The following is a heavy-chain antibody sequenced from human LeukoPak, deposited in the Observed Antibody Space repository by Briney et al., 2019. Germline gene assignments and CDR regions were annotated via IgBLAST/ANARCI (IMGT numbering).Heavy chain of an antibody. Sequence: SVKVSCKASGGTFSSYAISWVRQAPGQGLEWMGRIIPVLGIANYAQKFQGRVTITADKSTSTAYMELSSLRSEDTAVYYCARGLAYSGYDWAGYYYYGMDVWGQGTTVTVSS. V-gene: IGHV1-69*04. CDR3: ARGLAYSGYDWAGYYYYGMDV. CDR2: IIPVLGIA. CDR1: GGTFSSYA. D-gene: IGHD5-12*01. J-gene: IGHJ6*02.